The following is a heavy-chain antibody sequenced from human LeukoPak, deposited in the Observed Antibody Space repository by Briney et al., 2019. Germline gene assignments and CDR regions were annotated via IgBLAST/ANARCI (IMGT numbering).Heavy chain of an antibody. J-gene: IGHJ3*02. CDR1: GGSISSSNW. D-gene: IGHD3-3*01. Sequence: KPSETLSLTCAVSGGSISSSNWWSWVRQPPGKGLEWIGEIYHSGSTNYNPSLKSRVTISVDKSKNQFSLKLSSVTAADTAVYYCARAKVLEWLYNDAFDIWGQGTMVTVSS. CDR2: IYHSGST. CDR3: ARAKVLEWLYNDAFDI. V-gene: IGHV4-4*02.